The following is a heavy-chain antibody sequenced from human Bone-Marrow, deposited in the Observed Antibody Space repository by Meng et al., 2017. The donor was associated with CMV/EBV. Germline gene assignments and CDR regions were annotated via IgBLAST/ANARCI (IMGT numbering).Heavy chain of an antibody. V-gene: IGHV1-2*02. Sequence: VKVSCKTSGYNFAAYYIHWVRQAPGQGLEWMGWINPSSGGTNYAQKFQGRVAMTDDTSTSTVYMELSGPMSDDTAVYFCARTDWLEWWGQGTLVTVSS. CDR1: GYNFAAYY. J-gene: IGHJ4*02. D-gene: IGHD3-9*01. CDR2: INPSSGGT. CDR3: ARTDWLEW.